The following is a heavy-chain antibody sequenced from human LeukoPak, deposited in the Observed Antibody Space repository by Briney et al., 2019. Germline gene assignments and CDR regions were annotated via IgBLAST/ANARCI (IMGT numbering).Heavy chain of an antibody. Sequence: GGSLRLSCAGSGFAFSGTWLNWVRQAPGQGLEWVGRINTRTDGATTTYAAPVKGRFTTSRDDSKSTLYLEMNSLKTEDTAVYYCTTEFWYYFNNWGQGTLVTVSS. CDR3: TTEFWYYFNN. J-gene: IGHJ4*02. CDR2: INTRTDGATT. V-gene: IGHV3-15*01. D-gene: IGHD3-3*01. CDR1: GFAFSGTW.